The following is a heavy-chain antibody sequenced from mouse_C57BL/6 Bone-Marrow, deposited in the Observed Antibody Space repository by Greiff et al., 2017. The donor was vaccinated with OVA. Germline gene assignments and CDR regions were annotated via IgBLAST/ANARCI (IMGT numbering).Heavy chain of an antibody. V-gene: IGHV1-82*01. D-gene: IGHD2-4*01. CDR1: GYAFSSSW. Sequence: VNLVESGPELVKPGASVKISCKASGYAFSSSWMNWVKQRPGKGLEWIGRIYPGDGDTNYNGKFKGKATLTADKSSSTAYMQLSSLTSEDSAVYFCARERGLRGDDWGQGTTLTVSS. J-gene: IGHJ2*01. CDR3: ARERGLRGDD. CDR2: IYPGDGDT.